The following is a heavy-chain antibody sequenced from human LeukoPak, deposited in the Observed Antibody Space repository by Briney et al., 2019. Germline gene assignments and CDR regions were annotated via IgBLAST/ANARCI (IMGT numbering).Heavy chain of an antibody. D-gene: IGHD6-13*01. CDR3: ARDFNSSWLDNWFDP. V-gene: IGHV4-4*07. CDR2: IYSSGST. CDR1: GGSISSYY. J-gene: IGHJ5*02. Sequence: SETLSLTCTVPGGSISSYYWSWIRQSAGKGLEWIGRIYSSGSTNYNPSLKSRVTMSVDTSKNQFSLKLSSVTAADTAVYYCARDFNSSWLDNWFDPWGQGTLVTVSS.